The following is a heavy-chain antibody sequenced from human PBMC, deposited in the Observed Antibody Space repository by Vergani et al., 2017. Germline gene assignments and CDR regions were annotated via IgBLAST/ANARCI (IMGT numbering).Heavy chain of an antibody. CDR1: GGSFNTSY. Sequence: QGQLAEAGPGLVKPSGTLSLPCPVSGGSFNTSYWSWIRQSPGKGLEWIGYIYSTGSTHYNPSLNSRVTMSVDTSKNQFSLKLRSVTAADTAVYFCARVMYRDEASTGYRLEGMDIWGQGTTVTISS. CDR3: ARVMYRDEASTGYRLEGMDI. V-gene: IGHV4-59*13. CDR2: IYSTGST. J-gene: IGHJ6*02. D-gene: IGHD3-9*01.